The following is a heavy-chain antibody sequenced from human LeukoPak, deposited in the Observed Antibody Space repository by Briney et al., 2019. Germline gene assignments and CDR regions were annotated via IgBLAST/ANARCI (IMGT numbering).Heavy chain of an antibody. CDR1: GFTFSSAE. Sequence: GALRLSCAASGFTFSSAEMNWVRQAPGKGLEWVSYITSSGSTRYYADSVKGRFTISRDNAKNSLYLQMNSLRAEDTAVYYCARGYYDSSGYYLIDYWGQGTLVTVHS. D-gene: IGHD3-22*01. CDR3: ARGYYDSSGYYLIDY. CDR2: ITSSGSTR. J-gene: IGHJ4*02. V-gene: IGHV3-48*03.